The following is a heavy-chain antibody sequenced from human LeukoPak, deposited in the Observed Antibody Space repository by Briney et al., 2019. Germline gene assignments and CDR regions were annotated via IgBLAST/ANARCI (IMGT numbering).Heavy chain of an antibody. CDR1: GGTFSSYA. CDR2: IIAIFGTA. Sequence: ASVKVSCKASGGTFSSYAISWVRQAPGQGLEWMGGIIAIFGTANYAQKFQGRVTMTTDESTSTAYMELSSLRSEDTAVYYCARGRGYCSSTSCPRPFDYWGQGTLVTVSS. CDR3: ARGRGYCSSTSCPRPFDY. V-gene: IGHV1-69*05. D-gene: IGHD2-2*01. J-gene: IGHJ4*02.